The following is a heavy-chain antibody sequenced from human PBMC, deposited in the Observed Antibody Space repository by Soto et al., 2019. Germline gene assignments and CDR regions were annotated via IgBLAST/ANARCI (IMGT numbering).Heavy chain of an antibody. CDR2: ISYDGSNK. D-gene: IGHD3-10*01. CDR1: GFTFSSYG. V-gene: IGHV3-30*18. Sequence: GGSLRLSCAASGFTFSSYGMHWVRQAPGKGLEWVAVISYDGSNKYYADSVKGRFTISRDNSKNTLCLQMNSLRAEDTAVYYCAKAGAKLLAFDIWGQGTMVTVSS. J-gene: IGHJ3*02. CDR3: AKAGAKLLAFDI.